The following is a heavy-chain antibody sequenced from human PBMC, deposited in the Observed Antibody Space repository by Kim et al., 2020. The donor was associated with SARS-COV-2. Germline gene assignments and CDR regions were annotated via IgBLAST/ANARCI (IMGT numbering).Heavy chain of an antibody. CDR2: ISYDGSNK. CDR3: ARALLWFGEHIDY. CDR1: GFTFSSYA. V-gene: IGHV3-30-3*01. D-gene: IGHD3-10*01. Sequence: GGSLRLSCAASGFTFSSYAMHWVRQAPGKGLEWVAVISYDGSNKYYADSVKGRFTISRDNSKNTLYLQMNSLRAEDTAVYYCARALLWFGEHIDYWSQGTLVTVSS. J-gene: IGHJ4*02.